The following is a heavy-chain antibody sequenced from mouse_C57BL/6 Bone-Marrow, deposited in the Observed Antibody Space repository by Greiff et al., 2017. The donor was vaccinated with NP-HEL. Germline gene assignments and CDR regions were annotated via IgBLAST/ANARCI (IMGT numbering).Heavy chain of an antibody. Sequence: EGQLQQSGPVLVKPGASVKMSCKASGYTFTDYYMNWVKQSHGKSLEWIGVINPYNGGTSYNQKFKGKATLTVDKSSSTAYMELNSLTSEDSAVYYCATQLRLSWFAYWGQGTLVTVSA. CDR3: ATQLRLSWFAY. CDR1: GYTFTDYY. D-gene: IGHD3-2*02. J-gene: IGHJ3*01. CDR2: INPYNGGT. V-gene: IGHV1-19*01.